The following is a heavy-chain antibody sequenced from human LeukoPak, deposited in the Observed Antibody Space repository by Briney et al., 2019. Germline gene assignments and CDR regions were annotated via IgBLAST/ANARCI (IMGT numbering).Heavy chain of an antibody. CDR3: AKLVSSWYFDY. J-gene: IGHJ4*02. CDR2: IRASGDDT. CDR1: GFTFSSYA. D-gene: IGHD6-13*01. V-gene: IGHV3-23*01. Sequence: GGTLRLSCAASGFTFSSYAMSWVRQAPGKGLEWVSTIRASGDDTFYADSVQGRFTISRDNSMHILYLQMHSLRAEDTAVYYCAKLVSSWYFDYWGQGTLVTVSS.